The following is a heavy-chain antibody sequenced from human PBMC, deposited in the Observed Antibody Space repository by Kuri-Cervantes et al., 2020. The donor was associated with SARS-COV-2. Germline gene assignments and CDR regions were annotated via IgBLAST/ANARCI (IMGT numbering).Heavy chain of an antibody. CDR2: INPNSGGT. J-gene: IGHJ4*02. CDR1: GYTFTGYY. D-gene: IGHD3-22*01. V-gene: IGHV1-2*02. CDR3: AGATHYDSSGYYYSFDY. Sequence: ASVKVSCKASGYTFTGYYMHWVRQAPGQGLEWMGWINPNSGGTNYAQKFQGRVTMTRDTSISTAYMELSRLRSDDTAVYYCAGATHYDSSGYYYSFDYWGQGTLVTVSS.